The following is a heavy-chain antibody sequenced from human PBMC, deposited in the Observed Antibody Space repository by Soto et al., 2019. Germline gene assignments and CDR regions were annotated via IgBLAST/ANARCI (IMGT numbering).Heavy chain of an antibody. CDR3: ARAGTYYDFWSGSSYYYYGMDV. J-gene: IGHJ6*02. V-gene: IGHV1-69*13. CDR1: GGTFSSYA. CDR2: IIPIFGTA. D-gene: IGHD3-3*01. Sequence: RASVKVSCKASGGTFSSYAISWVRQAPGQGLEWMGGIIPIFGTANYAQKFQGRVTITADESTSTAYMELSSLRSEDTAVYYCARAGTYYDFWSGSSYYYYGMDVWGQGTTVTVSS.